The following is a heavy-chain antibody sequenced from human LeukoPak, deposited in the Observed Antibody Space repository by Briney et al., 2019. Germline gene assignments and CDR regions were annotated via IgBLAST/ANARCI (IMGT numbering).Heavy chain of an antibody. V-gene: IGHV3-66*01. D-gene: IGHD2-21*02. CDR1: GFTFSSYG. Sequence: GGSLRLSCAASGFTFSSYGMHWVRQAPGKGLEWVSVIYSGGSTYYADSVKGRFTISRDNSKNMLYLQMNSLRAEDTAVYYCARSYYAVTAFDYWGQGTLVTVSS. CDR2: IYSGGST. CDR3: ARSYYAVTAFDY. J-gene: IGHJ4*02.